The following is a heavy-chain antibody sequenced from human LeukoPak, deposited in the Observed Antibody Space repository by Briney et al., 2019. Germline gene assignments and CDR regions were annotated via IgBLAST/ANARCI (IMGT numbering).Heavy chain of an antibody. CDR2: IYYSGST. CDR3: ARTTPESFDI. D-gene: IGHD1-14*01. Sequence: SQTLSLTCTVSVGSISSVGYYWSWIRQHPGKGLEWIGYIYYSGSTYYNPSLKRRVTISVDTSKNQFSLTLSSVAAADTPVYNCARTTPESFDIWGQGTTVTVSS. CDR1: VGSISSVGYY. V-gene: IGHV4-31*03. J-gene: IGHJ3*02.